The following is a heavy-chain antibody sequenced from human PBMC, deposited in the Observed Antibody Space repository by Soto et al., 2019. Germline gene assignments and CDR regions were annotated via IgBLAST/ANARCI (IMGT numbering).Heavy chain of an antibody. D-gene: IGHD2-15*01. CDR3: ARQAVADQLYNWFDP. CDR1: GYSFTSYW. V-gene: IGHV5-51*01. J-gene: IGHJ5*02. Sequence: PGESLKISCKGAGYSFTSYWIGWVRQMPGKGLEWMGIIYPGDSDTRYSPSFQGQVTISADKSISTAYLQWSSLKASDTAMYYCARQAVADQLYNWFDPWGQGTLVTVSS. CDR2: IYPGDSDT.